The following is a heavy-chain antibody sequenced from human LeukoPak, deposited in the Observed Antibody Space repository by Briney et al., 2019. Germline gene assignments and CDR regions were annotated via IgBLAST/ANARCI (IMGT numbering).Heavy chain of an antibody. V-gene: IGHV4-61*02. J-gene: IGHJ4*02. Sequence: PSQTLSLTCTVSGGSISSGSYYWSWIRQPAGKGLEWIGRIYTSGSTNYNPSLKSRVTISVDTSKNQFSLKLSSVTAADTAVYYCAGTSGGFVAATDYWGQGTLVTVSS. CDR2: IYTSGST. CDR1: GGSISSGSYY. CDR3: AGTSGGFVAATDY. D-gene: IGHD2-15*01.